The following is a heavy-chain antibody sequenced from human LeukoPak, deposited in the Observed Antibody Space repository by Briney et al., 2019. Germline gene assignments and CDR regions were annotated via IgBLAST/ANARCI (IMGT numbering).Heavy chain of an antibody. J-gene: IGHJ3*02. CDR2: IYYSGNT. CDR1: GGSISSDDYY. Sequence: PSETLSLTCTVSGGSISSDDYYWSWIRQPPGKGPEWIGCIYYSGNTNYNPSLKSRIIISVDTSKNRFSLKLSSVTAADTAVYFCARGAFNYYDTIGYSNDAFDIWGQGTMVTVSS. V-gene: IGHV4-30-4*01. CDR3: ARGAFNYYDTIGYSNDAFDI. D-gene: IGHD3-22*01.